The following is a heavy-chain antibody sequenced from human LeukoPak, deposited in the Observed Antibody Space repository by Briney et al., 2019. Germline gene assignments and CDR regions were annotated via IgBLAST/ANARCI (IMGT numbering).Heavy chain of an antibody. D-gene: IGHD1-26*01. V-gene: IGHV3-21*01. J-gene: IGHJ4*02. CDR2: ISSSSSYI. Sequence: GGSLRLXCAASGFTYSSYSMNWVRLAPGKGLESVSSISSSSSYIYYADSVKGRFTISRDNAKNSLYLQMNSLRAEDTAVYYCAPHLNSGSYSFHYWGQGTLVTVSS. CDR3: APHLNSGSYSFHY. CDR1: GFTYSSYS.